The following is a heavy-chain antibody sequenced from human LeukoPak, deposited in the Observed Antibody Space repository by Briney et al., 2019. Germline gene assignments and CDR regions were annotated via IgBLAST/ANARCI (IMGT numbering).Heavy chain of an antibody. Sequence: GGSLRLSCAASGFTFSSYSMNWVRQAPGKGLEWVSSISSSSSYIYCADSVKGRFTISRDNAKNSLYLQMNSLRAEDTAVYYCARDVPAATLCFDYWGQGTLVTVSS. CDR1: GFTFSSYS. V-gene: IGHV3-21*01. J-gene: IGHJ4*02. CDR3: ARDVPAATLCFDY. CDR2: ISSSSSYI. D-gene: IGHD2-2*01.